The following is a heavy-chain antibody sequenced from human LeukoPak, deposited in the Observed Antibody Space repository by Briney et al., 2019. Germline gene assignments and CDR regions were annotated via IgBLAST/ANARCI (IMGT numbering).Heavy chain of an antibody. CDR3: ARGVVIAPQTFDY. D-gene: IGHD2-21*01. CDR1: GGPISSYY. V-gene: IGHV4-59*01. J-gene: IGHJ4*02. Sequence: PPETLSLTCTVSGGPISSYYWSWIRQPPGKGLEWIGYIYYSGSTNYNPSLKSRVTISVDTSKNQFSLKLSSVTAADTAVYYCARGVVIAPQTFDYWGQGTLVTVSS. CDR2: IYYSGST.